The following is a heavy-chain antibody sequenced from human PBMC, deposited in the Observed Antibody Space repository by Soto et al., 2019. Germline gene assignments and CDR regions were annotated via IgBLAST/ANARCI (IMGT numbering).Heavy chain of an antibody. J-gene: IGHJ6*03. V-gene: IGHV3-23*01. Sequence: PGGSLRLSCAASGFTFSSYAMSWVRQAPGKGLEWVSAISGSGGSTYYADSVKGRFTISRDNSKNTLYLQMNSLRAEDTAVYYCARGETDSFGGVIAPDYYYYYYMDVWGKGTTVTVSS. CDR1: GFTFSSYA. CDR2: ISGSGGST. CDR3: ARGETDSFGGVIAPDYYYYYYMDV. D-gene: IGHD3-16*02.